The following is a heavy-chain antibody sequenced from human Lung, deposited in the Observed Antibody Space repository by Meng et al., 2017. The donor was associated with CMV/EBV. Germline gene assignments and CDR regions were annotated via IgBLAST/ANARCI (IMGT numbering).Heavy chain of an antibody. V-gene: IGHV3-21*01. CDR2: ISSSSSYI. J-gene: IGHJ4*02. D-gene: IGHD1-26*01. CDR3: ARSWDGLGY. Sequence: SCAASGFSSSGYALNWVRQAPGKGLEWVSSISSSSSYIYYADLVKGRFTISRDNAKNSLFLQMNSLRADDTAVYFCARSWDGLGYWGQGTLVTVSS. CDR1: GFSSSGYA.